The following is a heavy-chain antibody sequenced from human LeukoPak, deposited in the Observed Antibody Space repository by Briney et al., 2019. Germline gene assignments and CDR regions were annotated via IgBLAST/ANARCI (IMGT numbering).Heavy chain of an antibody. V-gene: IGHV1-18*01. CDR1: GYTFTSYG. CDR2: ISAYNGNT. Sequence: ASVKVSCKASGYTFTSYGISWVRQAPGQGLEWMGWISAYNGNTNYAQKLQGRVIMTTDTSTSTAYMELRSLRSDDTAVYYCAREGIQDTAMVPFDYWGQGTLVTVSS. D-gene: IGHD5-18*01. J-gene: IGHJ4*02. CDR3: AREGIQDTAMVPFDY.